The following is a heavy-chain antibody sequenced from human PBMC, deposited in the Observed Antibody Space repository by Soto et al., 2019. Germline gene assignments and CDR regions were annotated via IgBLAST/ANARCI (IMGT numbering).Heavy chain of an antibody. CDR1: GFTFSDYS. V-gene: IGHV3-11*01. CDR2: IDSRGRTL. J-gene: IGHJ4*02. D-gene: IGHD1-26*01. Sequence: GGSLRLSCVASGFTFSDYSMSWIRQAPGKGLEWLAFIDSRGRTLSYADSVRGRFTISRDNAENSVYLQMDSLRADDTAVYYCAKDSGTRGSYHPGDFDFWGQGILVTVSS. CDR3: AKDSGTRGSYHPGDFDF.